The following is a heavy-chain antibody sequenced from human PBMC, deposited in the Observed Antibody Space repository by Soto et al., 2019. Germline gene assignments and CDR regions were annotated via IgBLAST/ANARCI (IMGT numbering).Heavy chain of an antibody. CDR3: ARDLPVRLEIVVVPAAIEGDAFDI. CDR2: ISAYNGNT. D-gene: IGHD2-2*03. V-gene: IGHV1-18*01. CDR1: GYTFTSYG. J-gene: IGHJ3*02. Sequence: GASVKVSCKASGYTFTSYGISWVRQAPGQGLEWMGWISAYNGNTNYAQKLQGRVTMTTDTSTSTAYMELRSLRSDDTAVYYCARDLPVRLEIVVVPAAIEGDAFDIWGQGTMVTVSS.